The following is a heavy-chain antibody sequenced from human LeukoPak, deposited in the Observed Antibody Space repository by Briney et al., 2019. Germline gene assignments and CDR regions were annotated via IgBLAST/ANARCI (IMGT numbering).Heavy chain of an antibody. Sequence: PSETLSLTCTVSGGSISSFYWSWIRQPPGKGLEWIGYIYYSGNTNYTPSLKSRVTISVDTSKNPFSLKLSSVTAADTAVYYCARHFGNGDYVDYWGQGTLITVSS. V-gene: IGHV4-59*08. CDR3: ARHFGNGDYVDY. CDR2: IYYSGNT. D-gene: IGHD1-1*01. J-gene: IGHJ4*02. CDR1: GGSISSFY.